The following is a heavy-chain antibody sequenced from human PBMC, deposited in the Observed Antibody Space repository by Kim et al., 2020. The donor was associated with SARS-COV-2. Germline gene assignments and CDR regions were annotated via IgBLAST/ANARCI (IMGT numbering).Heavy chain of an antibody. D-gene: IGHD1-26*01. CDR3: AKDRGVGATPFDY. J-gene: IGHJ4*02. Sequence: YAEPVQGRFTISRDNSKNTLYLQMNSLRAEDTAVYYCAKDRGVGATPFDYWGQGTLVTVSS. V-gene: IGHV3-23*01.